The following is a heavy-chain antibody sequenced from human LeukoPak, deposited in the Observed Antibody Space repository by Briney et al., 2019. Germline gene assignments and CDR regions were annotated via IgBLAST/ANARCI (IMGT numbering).Heavy chain of an antibody. CDR3: ARGIVAAIEGGFDY. V-gene: IGHV3-30*03. CDR1: GFTFSSYG. CDR2: ISNDGSNK. D-gene: IGHD5-12*01. J-gene: IGHJ4*02. Sequence: GGSLRLSCVASGFTFSSYGMHWVRQAPGKGLEWVAVISNDGSNKYYADSVEGRFTISRDNSKNTLYLQMNSLRVEDTAVYYCARGIVAAIEGGFDYWGQGTLVTVSS.